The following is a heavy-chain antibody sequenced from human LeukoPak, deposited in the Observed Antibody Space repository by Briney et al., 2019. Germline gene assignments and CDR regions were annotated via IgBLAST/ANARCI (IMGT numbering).Heavy chain of an antibody. J-gene: IGHJ4*02. CDR1: GGTFSSYA. Sequence: SVKVSCKASGGTFSSYAISWVRQAPGQGLEWMGRIIPILGIANYAQKFQGRVTITADKSTSTAYMELSSLRSEDTAVYYCARGSTINDYGDYTGYFDYWGQGTLVTVSS. CDR2: IIPILGIA. V-gene: IGHV1-69*04. D-gene: IGHD4-17*01. CDR3: ARGSTINDYGDYTGYFDY.